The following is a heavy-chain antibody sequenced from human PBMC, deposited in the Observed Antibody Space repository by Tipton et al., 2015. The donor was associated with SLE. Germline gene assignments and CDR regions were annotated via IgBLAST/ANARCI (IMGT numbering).Heavy chain of an antibody. J-gene: IGHJ4*02. CDR2: IYYSGST. Sequence: LRLSCTVSGGSISSTSYYWGWLRQPPGKGLEWIGSIYYSGSTYYNPSLKSRVSISVDKSKNQFSLRLNSVTAADTAIYYCARISENSRYFDHWGQGTLVTVSS. D-gene: IGHD6-6*01. V-gene: IGHV4-39*07. CDR1: GGSISSTSYY. CDR3: ARISENSRYFDH.